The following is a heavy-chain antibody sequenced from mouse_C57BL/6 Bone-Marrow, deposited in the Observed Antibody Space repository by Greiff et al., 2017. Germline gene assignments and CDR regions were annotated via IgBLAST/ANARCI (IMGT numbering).Heavy chain of an antibody. J-gene: IGHJ4*01. CDR3: ARCPETSYAMDY. CDR2: INPNNGGT. CDR1: GYTFTDYY. V-gene: IGHV1-26*01. Sequence: EVQLQQSGPELVKPGASVKISCKASGYTFTDYYMNWVKQSHGKSLEWIGDINPNNGGTSYNQKFKGKATLTVDKSSSTAYMELRSLTSEDSAVYYCARCPETSYAMDYWGQGTSVTVSS.